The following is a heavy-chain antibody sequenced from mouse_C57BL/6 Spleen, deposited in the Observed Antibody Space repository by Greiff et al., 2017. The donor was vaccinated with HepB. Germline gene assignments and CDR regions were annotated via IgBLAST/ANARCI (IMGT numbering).Heavy chain of an antibody. V-gene: IGHV1-64*01. Sequence: QVQLQQPGAELVKPGASVKLSCKASGYTFTSYWMHWVKQRPGQGLEWIGMIHPNSGSTNYNEKFKSKATLTVDKSSSTAYMQLSSLTSEDSAVYYCAKGMVTTDYYAMDYWGQGTSVTVSS. J-gene: IGHJ4*01. CDR2: IHPNSGST. CDR1: GYTFTSYW. CDR3: AKGMVTTDYYAMDY. D-gene: IGHD2-2*01.